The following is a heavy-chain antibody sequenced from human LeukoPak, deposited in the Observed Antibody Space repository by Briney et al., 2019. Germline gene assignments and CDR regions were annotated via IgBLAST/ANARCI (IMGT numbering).Heavy chain of an antibody. CDR1: GFTVSSNY. J-gene: IGHJ6*03. D-gene: IGHD2-2*01. V-gene: IGHV3-66*02. Sequence: GGSLRLSCAASGFTVSSNYMSWVRQAPGKGLEWVSVIYSGGSTYYADSVKGRFTISRDNSKNTLYLQMNSLRAEDTAVYYCAREGGXELGYCSSTSCYRYMXVXXKGTXXTVS. CDR2: IYSGGST. CDR3: AREGGXELGYCSSTSCYRYMXV.